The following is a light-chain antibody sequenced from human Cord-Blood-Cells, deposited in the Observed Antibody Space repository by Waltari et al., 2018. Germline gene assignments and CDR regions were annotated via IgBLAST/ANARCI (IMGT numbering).Light chain of an antibody. CDR2: GAS. V-gene: IGKV3-15*01. Sequence: EIVMTQSPATLSVSPGERATLSCRASQVVSSNLAWYQQKPGQGPRLLIYGASTRATGSPARFSGSGSGTECTLTISSLQSEDFAVYDCQQYNNWTPWTFGQGTKVETK. J-gene: IGKJ1*01. CDR3: QQYNNWTPWT. CDR1: QVVSSN.